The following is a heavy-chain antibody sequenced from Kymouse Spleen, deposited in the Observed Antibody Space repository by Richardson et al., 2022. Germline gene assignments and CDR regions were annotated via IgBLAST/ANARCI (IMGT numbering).Heavy chain of an antibody. CDR2: IIPIFGTA. CDR3: ARDLTYYYGSGSPGYYYYYGMDV. J-gene: IGHJ6*02. Sequence: QVQLVQSGAEVKKPGSSVKVSCKASGGTFSSYAISWVRQAPGQGLEWMGGIIPIFGTANYAQKFQGRVTITTDESTSTAYMELSSLRSEDTAVYYCARDLTYYYGSGSPGYYYYYGMDVWGQGTTVTVSS. D-gene: IGHD3-10*01. V-gene: IGHV1-69*05. CDR1: GGTFSSYA.